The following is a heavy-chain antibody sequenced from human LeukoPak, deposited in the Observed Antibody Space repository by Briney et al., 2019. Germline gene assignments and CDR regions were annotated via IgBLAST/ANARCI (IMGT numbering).Heavy chain of an antibody. J-gene: IGHJ4*02. CDR2: IFPSGGEI. V-gene: IGHV3-23*01. CDR1: GFTFSTFA. CDR3: AKRSAESSGYFNY. Sequence: PGGSLRLSCAASGFTFSTFAMIWVRQPPGKGLEWVSSIFPSGGEIHYADSVRGRFTISRDNSKSTLSLQMNSLRAEDTAVYYCAKRSAESSGYFNYWGQGILVTVSS. D-gene: IGHD6-19*01.